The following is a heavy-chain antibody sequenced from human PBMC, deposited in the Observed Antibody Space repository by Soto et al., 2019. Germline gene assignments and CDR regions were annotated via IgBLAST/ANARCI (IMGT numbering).Heavy chain of an antibody. V-gene: IGHV3-64D*08. CDR3: VKEANPFINTLVVLIFDY. Sequence: PGGCLRLSCSASGFTFSMHSMHWVRQTPGKALEYVSAISRDGRSTFYADSVKGRFTISRDNSKNTLYLRMNSLRSDDTAVYYCVKEANPFINTLVVLIFDYWGQGTQVTVSS. CDR1: GFTFSMHS. D-gene: IGHD3-22*01. J-gene: IGHJ4*02. CDR2: ISRDGRST.